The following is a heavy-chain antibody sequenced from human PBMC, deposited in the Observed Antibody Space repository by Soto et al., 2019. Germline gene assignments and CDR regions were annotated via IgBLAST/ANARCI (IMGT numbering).Heavy chain of an antibody. J-gene: IGHJ3*02. CDR1: GYIFTSYG. CDR2: ITIYNGNT. D-gene: IGHD6-13*01. CDR3: ARNWVAATGTSAFDI. Sequence: GASVKVSCKASGYIFTSYGISWVRQAPGQGLEWLGWITIYNGNTKYAQMLQGRVTMTTDTSTSTAYMELRSLISDDTAVYYCARNWVAATGTSAFDIWGQGTMVTVSS. V-gene: IGHV1-18*01.